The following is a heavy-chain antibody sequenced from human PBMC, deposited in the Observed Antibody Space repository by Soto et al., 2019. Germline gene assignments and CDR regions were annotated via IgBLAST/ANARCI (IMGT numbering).Heavy chain of an antibody. V-gene: IGHV4-4*02. CDR2: IYHTGST. CDR3: ARCRGLYGVPTNFDF. Sequence: QVQLQESGPRLVRPSGTLSLACVVSGDSISISTNWWSWVRLSPGKGLGWIAEIYHTGSTNFIPSLKSRVTISMDKFENKVSLNLTSVTAADTAVYFCARCRGLYGVPTNFDFWGQGIPVTVSA. CDR1: GDSISISTNW. J-gene: IGHJ4*02. D-gene: IGHD3-10*01.